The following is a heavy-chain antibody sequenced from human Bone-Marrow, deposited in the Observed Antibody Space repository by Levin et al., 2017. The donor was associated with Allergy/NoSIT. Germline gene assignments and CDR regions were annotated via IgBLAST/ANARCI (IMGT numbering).Heavy chain of an antibody. J-gene: IGHJ4*02. D-gene: IGHD3-10*01. CDR1: GYTFTSYY. CDR2: INPSGGST. Sequence: ASVKVSCKASGYTFTSYYMHWVRQAPGQGLEWMGIINPSGGSTSYAQKFQGRVTMTRDTSTSTVYMELSSLRSEDTAVYYCARRGFGELSFSFFDYWGQGTLVTVSS. CDR3: ARRGFGELSFSFFDY. V-gene: IGHV1-46*01.